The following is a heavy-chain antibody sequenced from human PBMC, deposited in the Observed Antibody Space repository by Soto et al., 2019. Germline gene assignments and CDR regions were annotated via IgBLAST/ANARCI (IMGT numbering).Heavy chain of an antibody. Sequence: QVLLQESGPGLVKPSETLSLTCTVSVGSISSYYWSWIRQPPGKGLGRIGDIYDSGTANYNPSLKSRVTIAVDTSKNKFSLNLSAVTAADTAMYYCYGSGGNWGQGTLVTVSS. CDR1: VGSISSYY. J-gene: IGHJ4*02. CDR2: IYDSGTA. D-gene: IGHD1-26*01. CDR3: YGSGGN. V-gene: IGHV4-59*01.